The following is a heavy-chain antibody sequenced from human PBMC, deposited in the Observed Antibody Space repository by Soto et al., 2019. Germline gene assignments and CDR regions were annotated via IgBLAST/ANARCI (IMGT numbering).Heavy chain of an antibody. J-gene: IGHJ5*02. V-gene: IGHV4-39*01. CDR2: IYYSGTS. CDR3: ARLHCDSPNCVPLDP. D-gene: IGHD2-2*01. CDR1: GGSISDDTYY. Sequence: QLQLQESGPGLVKPSETLSLTCTVSGGSISDDTYYWGWIRQPPGKGLEWIGSIYYSGTSSYNPSPQSRVTMSVDTANQQLSLRLSSATAADTAVYYCARLHCDSPNCVPLDPWGQGTLVIVSS.